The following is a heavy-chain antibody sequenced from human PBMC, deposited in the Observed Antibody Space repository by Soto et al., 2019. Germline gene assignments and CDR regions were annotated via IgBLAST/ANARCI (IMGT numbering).Heavy chain of an antibody. D-gene: IGHD6-19*01. V-gene: IGHV4-59*01. CDR1: GGSISGSY. CDR3: ARSVAVPGAHIDY. J-gene: IGHJ4*02. Sequence: SETLSLTCSVSGGSISGSYWSWIRQSPGKGLEWLGYVYHTGSTNYSPSLRSRVSISVDTSKNEFSLRLSSVTAADTAVYFCARSVAVPGAHIDYWGQGTQVTVSS. CDR2: VYHTGST.